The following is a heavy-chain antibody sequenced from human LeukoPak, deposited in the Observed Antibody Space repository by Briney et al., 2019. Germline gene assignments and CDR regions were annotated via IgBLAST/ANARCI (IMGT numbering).Heavy chain of an antibody. CDR2: FDPEDGET. J-gene: IGHJ4*02. CDR3: ATSHPEGWQLVVPSYHFDY. D-gene: IGHD6-6*01. V-gene: IGHV1-24*01. CDR1: GYTLTELS. Sequence: ASVKVSCKVSGYTLTELSMHWVRQAPGKGLEWMGGFDPEDGETIYAQKFQGRVTMTEDTSTDTAYMELSSLRSEDTAVYYCATSHPEGWQLVVPSYHFDYWGQGTLVTVSS.